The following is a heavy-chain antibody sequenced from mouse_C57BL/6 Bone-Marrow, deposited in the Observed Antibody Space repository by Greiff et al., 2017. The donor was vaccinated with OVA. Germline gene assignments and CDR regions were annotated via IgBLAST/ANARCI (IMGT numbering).Heavy chain of an antibody. CDR3: ASRLYYGSSHSYWYFDV. CDR1: GFTFSSYA. V-gene: IGHV5-4*03. J-gene: IGHJ1*03. D-gene: IGHD1-1*01. CDR2: ISDGGSYT. Sequence: DVKVEESGGGLVKPGGSLKLSCAASGFTFSSYAMSWVRQTPEKRLEWVATISDGGSYTYYPDNVKGRFTISRDNAKNNLYLQMSHLKSEDTAMYYCASRLYYGSSHSYWYFDVWGTGTTVTVSS.